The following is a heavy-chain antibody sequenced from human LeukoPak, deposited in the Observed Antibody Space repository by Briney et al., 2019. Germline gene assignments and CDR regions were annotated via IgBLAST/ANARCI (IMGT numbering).Heavy chain of an antibody. J-gene: IGHJ4*02. D-gene: IGHD2-15*01. V-gene: IGHV4-61*01. Sequence: SQTLSLTCTVSGGSISSGSYYWSWIRQPPGKGLEWIGYIYYSGSTNYNPSLKSRVTISVDTSKNQFSLKLSSVTAADTAVYYCATADSRVSFFDYWGQGTLVTVSS. CDR2: IYYSGST. CDR1: GGSISSGSYY. CDR3: ATADSRVSFFDY.